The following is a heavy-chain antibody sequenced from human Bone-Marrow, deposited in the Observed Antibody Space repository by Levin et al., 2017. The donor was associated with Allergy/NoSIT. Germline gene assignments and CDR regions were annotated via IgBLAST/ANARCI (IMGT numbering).Heavy chain of an antibody. D-gene: IGHD1-14*01. CDR1: GYPFTTYD. J-gene: IGHJ4*02. Sequence: PLASVKVSCKASGYPFTTYDINWVRQAAGQGLEWMGWMSANSGNTNYAQKFQGRVTMTRNISMNTAYMELSSLRSEDTAVYYCARGGIIVVAYYVDSWGQGTRVTVSS. CDR3: ARGGIIVVAYYVDS. CDR2: MSANSGNT. V-gene: IGHV1-8*01.